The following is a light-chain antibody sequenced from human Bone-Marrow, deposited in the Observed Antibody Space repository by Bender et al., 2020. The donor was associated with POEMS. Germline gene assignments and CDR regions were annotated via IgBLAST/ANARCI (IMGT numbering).Light chain of an antibody. CDR2: SSH. V-gene: IGLV1-44*01. Sequence: QSVLTQPPSASGTPGQRVTISCSGGSSNIGAHAVNWYQHLPGTAPKLLIYSSHRRPSEVPDRFSGSKSGNTASLTISGLQTEDEADYYCAVWDDRLNGWVFGGGTKLTVL. CDR1: SSNIGAHA. J-gene: IGLJ3*02. CDR3: AVWDDRLNGWV.